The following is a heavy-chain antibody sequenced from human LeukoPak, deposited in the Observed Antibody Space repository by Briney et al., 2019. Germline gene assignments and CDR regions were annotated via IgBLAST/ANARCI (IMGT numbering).Heavy chain of an antibody. V-gene: IGHV3-48*03. D-gene: IGHD3-10*02. Sequence: GGSLRLSCAASGFTFSTYEMNWVRQAPGKGLEWVSYISSSGSTIYYADSVKGRFAISRDNAKNSLYLQMNSLRAEDTAVYYCAELGITMIGGVWGKGTTVTISS. CDR2: ISSSGSTI. CDR1: GFTFSTYE. CDR3: AELGITMIGGV. J-gene: IGHJ6*04.